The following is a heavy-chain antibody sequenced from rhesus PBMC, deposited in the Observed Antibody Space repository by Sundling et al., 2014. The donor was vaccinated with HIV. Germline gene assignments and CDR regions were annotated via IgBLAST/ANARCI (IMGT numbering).Heavy chain of an antibody. Sequence: QVTLKESGPALVKPTQTLTLTCTFSGFSISTSGTGVGWIRQPPGKALEWLASIYWNDSKYYSTSLKTRLTISKDTSKNQVVLTMTNMDPVDTATYYCARVRRNWNYVGLDSWGQGVVVTVSS. J-gene: IGHJ6*01. CDR1: GFSISTSGTG. V-gene: IGHV2-95*01. CDR3: ARVRRNWNYVGLDS. D-gene: IGHD1-26*01. CDR2: IYWNDSK.